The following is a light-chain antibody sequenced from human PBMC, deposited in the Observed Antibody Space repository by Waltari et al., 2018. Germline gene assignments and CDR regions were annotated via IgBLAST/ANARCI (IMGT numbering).Light chain of an antibody. CDR1: QSLLHSNGYNY. Sequence: DIVVTQSPLSLPVTPGEPASISCRSSQSLLHSNGYNYLDWYLQKPGQSPQLLIYLGSNRASGVPDRFSGCGSGTDFTLKISRVEAEDVGVYYCMQSLQTLWTFGQGTKVEIK. V-gene: IGKV2-28*01. CDR3: MQSLQTLWT. J-gene: IGKJ1*01. CDR2: LGS.